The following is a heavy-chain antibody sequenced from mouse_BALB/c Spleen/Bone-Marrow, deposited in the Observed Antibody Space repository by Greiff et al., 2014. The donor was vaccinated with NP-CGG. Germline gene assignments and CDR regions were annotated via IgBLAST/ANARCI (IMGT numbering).Heavy chain of an antibody. CDR1: GYTFTSYY. V-gene: IGHV1S56*01. CDR2: IYPGNVNT. Sequence: QVQLKHSGPELVKPGASVRISCKASGYTFTSYYIHWVKQRPGQGLEWIGWIYPGNVNTKYNERFKGKATLTADKSSSTAYMQLSSLTSEDSAVYFCARWPYYWGQGTTLTVSS. CDR3: ARWPYY. J-gene: IGHJ2*01.